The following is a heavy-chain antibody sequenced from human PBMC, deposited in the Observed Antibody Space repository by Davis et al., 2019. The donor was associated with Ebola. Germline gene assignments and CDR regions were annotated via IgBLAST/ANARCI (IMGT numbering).Heavy chain of an antibody. V-gene: IGHV3-9*01. CDR3: AKDKHTVTAPYYYGMDV. D-gene: IGHD4-17*01. Sequence: SLKISCAASGFTFDDYAMHWVRQAPGKGLEWVSGISWNSGSIGYADSVKGRFTISRDNAKNSLYLQMNSLRAEDTALYYCAKDKHTVTAPYYYGMDVWGQGTTVTVSS. CDR1: GFTFDDYA. J-gene: IGHJ6*02. CDR2: ISWNSGSI.